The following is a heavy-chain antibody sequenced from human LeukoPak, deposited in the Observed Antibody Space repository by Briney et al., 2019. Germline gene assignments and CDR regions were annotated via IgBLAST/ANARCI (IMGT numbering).Heavy chain of an antibody. J-gene: IGHJ3*01. V-gene: IGHV3-23*01. CDR2: FSATDGSA. CDR1: GFTVGSYR. CDR3: AKARIAAAGTGAFDV. D-gene: IGHD6-13*01. Sequence: GGSLRLSCAASGFTVGSYRVTRVRQPPGTAKDRASAFSATDGSAQYAESVKGRFTISRDNSKNSLYLQMNSLRDEDTAVYYCAKARIAAAGTGAFDVWGQGTMVTVSS.